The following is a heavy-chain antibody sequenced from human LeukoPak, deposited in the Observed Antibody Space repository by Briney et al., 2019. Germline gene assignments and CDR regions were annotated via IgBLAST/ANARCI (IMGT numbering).Heavy chain of an antibody. V-gene: IGHV3-30*14. CDR1: GSTFSTDA. CDR2: ISDDGSKI. J-gene: IGHJ4*02. CDR3: ARGGGSENQYAPWYFDY. Sequence: QPGGSLRLSCAASGSTFSTDAMHWVRQAPGKGLEWVAVISDDGSKIYYADSVKGRFTISRDNSKNTLSLQMNNLRAEDTAVYYCARGGGSENQYAPWYFDYWGQGILVTVSS. D-gene: IGHD3-10*01.